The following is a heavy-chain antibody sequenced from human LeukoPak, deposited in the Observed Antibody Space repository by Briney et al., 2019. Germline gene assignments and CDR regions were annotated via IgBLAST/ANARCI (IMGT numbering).Heavy chain of an antibody. CDR3: AGGVSNGVVVAPSDY. CDR1: GGSFSGYY. V-gene: IGHV4-34*01. CDR2: INHSGST. Sequence: PSETLSLTCAVYGGSFSGYYWSWIRQPPGKGLEWIGEINHSGSTNYNPSLKSRVTISVDTSKNQFSLKLSSVTAADTAVYYYAGGVSNGVVVAPSDYWGQGTLVTVSS. J-gene: IGHJ4*02. D-gene: IGHD2-15*01.